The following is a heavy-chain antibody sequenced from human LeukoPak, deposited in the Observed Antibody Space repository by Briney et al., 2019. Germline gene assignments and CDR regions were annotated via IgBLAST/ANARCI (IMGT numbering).Heavy chain of an antibody. CDR1: GFTFSSYS. V-gene: IGHV3-21*01. J-gene: IGHJ6*02. Sequence: KTGGSLRLSCAASGFTFSSYSMNWVRQAPGKGLEWVSSISSSSSYIYYADSVKGRFTISRDNAKNSLYLQMNSLRAEDTAVYYCASGEVAPAGPIQDYYYGMDVWGQGTTVTVS. CDR3: ASGEVAPAGPIQDYYYGMDV. D-gene: IGHD2-2*01. CDR2: ISSSSSYI.